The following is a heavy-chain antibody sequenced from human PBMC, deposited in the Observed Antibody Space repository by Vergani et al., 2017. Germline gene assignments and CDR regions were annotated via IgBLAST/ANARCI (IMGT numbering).Heavy chain of an antibody. CDR3: ARSGNDFWSGYYVY. D-gene: IGHD3-3*01. CDR1: GFTFSSYE. CDR2: IGSSGRPI. V-gene: IGHV3-48*03. J-gene: IGHJ4*02. Sequence: EVQLVESGGGLVQPGGSLRLSCAASGFTFSSYEMNWVRQAPGKGLEWVSDIGSSGRPIYYADSVKGRFTISRDNAKNSLYLQMNSLRAEDTAVYYCARSGNDFWSGYYVYWGQGTLVTVSS.